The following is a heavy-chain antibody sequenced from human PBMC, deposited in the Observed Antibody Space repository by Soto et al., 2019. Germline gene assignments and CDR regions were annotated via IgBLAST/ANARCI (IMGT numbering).Heavy chain of an antibody. D-gene: IGHD2-21*01. CDR3: GRVVEGATRHTDLDS. V-gene: IGHV4-39*01. CDR1: GVSIHNSHSF. J-gene: IGHJ5*01. Sequence: PSETLSLTCTVSGVSIHNSHSFWGWIRQTPGKGLEFIGTLYYSGGAHYNSSLKSRVTISVDTANNQVSLRMRSLTAADTAVYYCGRVVEGATRHTDLDSWGQGTLVTVSS. CDR2: LYYSGGA.